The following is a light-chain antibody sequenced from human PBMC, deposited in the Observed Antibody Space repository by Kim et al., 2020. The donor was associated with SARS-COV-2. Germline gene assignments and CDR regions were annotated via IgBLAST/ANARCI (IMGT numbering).Light chain of an antibody. CDR3: QAWDSSTVV. Sequence: SYELTQPPSVSVSPGQTASITCSGDKLGDKYACWYQQKPCQSPVLVIYQDSKRPSGIPERFSGSNSGNTATLTISGTQAMDEADYYCQAWDSSTVVFGGGTQLTV. J-gene: IGLJ2*01. V-gene: IGLV3-1*01. CDR1: KLGDKY. CDR2: QDS.